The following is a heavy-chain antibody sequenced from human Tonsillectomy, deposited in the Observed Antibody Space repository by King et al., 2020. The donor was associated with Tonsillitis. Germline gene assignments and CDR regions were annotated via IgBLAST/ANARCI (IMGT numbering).Heavy chain of an antibody. Sequence: HVQLVESGAEVKKPGSSVKVSCKASGGTFSSYGISWVRQARGQGLEWMGVITPIFGTTNYAQKFQGRVTITADESTSTAYMELSSLRSEDTAVYYCASSIFGVPDYYYYYMDVWGKGTTVTVSS. V-gene: IGHV1-69*01. J-gene: IGHJ6*03. D-gene: IGHD3-3*01. CDR3: ASSIFGVPDYYYYYMDV. CDR1: GGTFSSYG. CDR2: ITPIFGTT.